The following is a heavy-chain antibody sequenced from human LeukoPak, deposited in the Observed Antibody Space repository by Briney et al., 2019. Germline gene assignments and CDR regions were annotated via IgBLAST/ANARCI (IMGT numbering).Heavy chain of an antibody. CDR2: IDPSDSYT. V-gene: IGHV5-10-1*01. D-gene: IGHD2-15*01. CDR1: GYIFTSYW. Sequence: GGSLRISCKGSGYIFTSYWISWVRQLPGKGLEWMGRIDPSDSYTNYSPSFQGHVTISADKSISTAYLQWSSLKASDTAMYYCATIGYCSGGSCYPAPPHFDYWGQGTLVTVSS. J-gene: IGHJ4*02. CDR3: ATIGYCSGGSCYPAPPHFDY.